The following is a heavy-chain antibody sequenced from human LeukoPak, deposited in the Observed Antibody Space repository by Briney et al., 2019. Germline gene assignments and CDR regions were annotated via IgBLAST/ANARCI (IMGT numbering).Heavy chain of an antibody. CDR2: INHSGST. D-gene: IGHD3-3*01. CDR1: GGSFSGYY. Sequence: PSETRSLTCAVYGGSFSGYYWSWIRQPPGKGLEWIGEINHSGSTNYNPSLKSRVTISVDTSKNQFSLKLSSVTAADTAVYYCARFGLSIFGVVRGNWFDPWGQGTLVTVSS. CDR3: ARFGLSIFGVVRGNWFDP. V-gene: IGHV4-34*01. J-gene: IGHJ5*02.